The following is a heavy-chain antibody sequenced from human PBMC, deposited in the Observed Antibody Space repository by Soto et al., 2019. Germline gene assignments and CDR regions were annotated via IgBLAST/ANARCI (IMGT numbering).Heavy chain of an antibody. J-gene: IGHJ6*01. CDR2: IYYSGST. CDR1: GGSISSGVYY. Sequence: SETLSLTCTVSGGSISSGVYYWSWIRHHPGNGLEWIGYIYYSGSTYYNPSLKSRVTISVYTSKNQFSLKLSSVTAADTAVYYCARGGCTNGVCYIPVYGMDVWGQGTTVTVYS. D-gene: IGHD2-8*01. V-gene: IGHV4-31*03. CDR3: ARGGCTNGVCYIPVYGMDV.